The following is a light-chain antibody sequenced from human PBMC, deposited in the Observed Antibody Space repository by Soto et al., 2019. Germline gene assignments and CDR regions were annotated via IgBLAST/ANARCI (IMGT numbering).Light chain of an antibody. J-gene: IGLJ2*01. CDR2: EGT. CDR3: CSYADGPTSVV. CDR1: SSDDGGYNL. V-gene: IGLV2-23*01. Sequence: QSALTQHASVSGSPGQSINISCTGTSSDDGGYNLVSGYQQHPGEAPKIMISEGTTRPSWVSNRFSGSKSGNTASLTISGLQSEDEADYYCCSYADGPTSVVFGGGTKPTVL.